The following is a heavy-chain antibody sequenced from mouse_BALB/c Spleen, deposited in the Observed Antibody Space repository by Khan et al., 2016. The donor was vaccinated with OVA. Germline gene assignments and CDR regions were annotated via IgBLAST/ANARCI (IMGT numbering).Heavy chain of an antibody. CDR1: GYTFTDYA. CDR3: ARPAYDGYYDY. Sequence: QVQLKQSGPELVRPGVSVKISCKGAGYTFTDYAMYWVRQSHAKSLEWIGLISTYSGNTNYNQKFWGKATMTVDKSSSTAYMELARLTSEDSAISYCARPAYDGYYDYWGQGTTLTVSS. D-gene: IGHD2-3*01. J-gene: IGHJ2*01. CDR2: ISTYSGNT. V-gene: IGHV1S137*01.